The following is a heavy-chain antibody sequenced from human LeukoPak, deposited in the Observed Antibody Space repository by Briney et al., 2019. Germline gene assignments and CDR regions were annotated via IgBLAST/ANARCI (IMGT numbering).Heavy chain of an antibody. V-gene: IGHV3-7*01. Sequence: PGGSLRLSCAASGFTFSSYWMSWVRQAPGKGLEWVANIKQDGSEKYYVDSVKGRFTISRDNAKNSLYLQMNSLRAEDTAVYYCARDMGVPAATTDWYFDLWGRGTLVTVSS. CDR3: ARDMGVPAATTDWYFDL. CDR2: IKQDGSEK. J-gene: IGHJ2*01. D-gene: IGHD2-2*01. CDR1: GFTFSSYW.